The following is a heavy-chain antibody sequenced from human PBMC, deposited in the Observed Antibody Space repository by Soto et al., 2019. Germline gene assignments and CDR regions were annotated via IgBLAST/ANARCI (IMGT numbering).Heavy chain of an antibody. Sequence: ASVKVSCKAPGYTFTSYDIHWVRQATGQGLEWMGWMSPNSGNTGYAQKFQGRVTMTRNTSISTAYMELSSLRSEDTAVYYCARGQGYCSGGSCLKFDPWGQGTLVTVSS. D-gene: IGHD2-15*01. CDR3: ARGQGYCSGGSCLKFDP. J-gene: IGHJ5*02. CDR2: MSPNSGNT. V-gene: IGHV1-8*01. CDR1: GYTFTSYD.